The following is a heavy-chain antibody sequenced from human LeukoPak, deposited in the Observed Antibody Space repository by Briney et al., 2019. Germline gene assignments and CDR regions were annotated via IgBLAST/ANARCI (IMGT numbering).Heavy chain of an antibody. Sequence: ASVKVSCKFSGYTLTELSMHWVRQAPGKGLEWMGGFDPEDGETIYAQKFQGRVTMPEDSSTDTAYMELSSLTSEDTAVYYCATGLAQSLYDGSGSSPFDYWVQGTLVTVSS. V-gene: IGHV1-24*01. J-gene: IGHJ4*02. CDR2: FDPEDGET. CDR1: GYTLTELS. CDR3: ATGLAQSLYDGSGSSPFDY. D-gene: IGHD3-22*01.